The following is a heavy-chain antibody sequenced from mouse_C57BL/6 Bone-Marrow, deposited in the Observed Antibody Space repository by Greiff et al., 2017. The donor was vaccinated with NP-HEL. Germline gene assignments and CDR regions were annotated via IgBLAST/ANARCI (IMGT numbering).Heavy chain of an antibody. CDR3: AFYYYGSRCAMDY. V-gene: IGHV1-39*01. Sequence: EVQLQQSGPELVKPGASVKISCKASGYSFTDYNMNWVKQSNGKSLEWIGVINPNSGTTSYNQKFKGKATLTVDQSSSTAYMQLNSLTSEDSAVYYCAFYYYGSRCAMDYWGQGTSVTVSS. D-gene: IGHD1-1*01. J-gene: IGHJ4*01. CDR2: INPNSGTT. CDR1: GYSFTDYN.